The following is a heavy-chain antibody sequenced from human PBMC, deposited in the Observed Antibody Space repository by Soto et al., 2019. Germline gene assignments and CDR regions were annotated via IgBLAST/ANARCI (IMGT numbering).Heavy chain of an antibody. J-gene: IGHJ4*02. CDR1: GDTFTDYY. D-gene: IGHD2-21*02. Sequence: QVQLVQSGAEVKKPGASVKVSCKASGDTFTDYYIHWVRQAPGQGLEWMGTVNPSGGHTTYAQHLLGRLNMTRDPSTGTLYMELTSLTSEDTAVYYCARGGHVVVVTAALDYWGQGPLVTVSS. V-gene: IGHV1-46*01. CDR3: ARGGHVVVVTAALDY. CDR2: VNPSGGHT.